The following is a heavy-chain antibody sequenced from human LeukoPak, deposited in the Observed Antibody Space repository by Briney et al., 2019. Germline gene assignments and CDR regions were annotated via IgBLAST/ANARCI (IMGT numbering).Heavy chain of an antibody. D-gene: IGHD1-26*01. J-gene: IGHJ6*02. CDR1: GYTFTSYD. V-gene: IGHV1-8*01. CDR2: MNPNSGNT. Sequence: ASVKVSCKASGYTFTSYDINWVRQATGQGLEWMGWMNPNSGNTGYAQKFQGRVTMTRNTSISTAYMELSSLRSEDTAVYYCARIPGGSYQRRNYYYDMDVWGQGTTVTVSS. CDR3: ARIPGGSYQRRNYYYDMDV.